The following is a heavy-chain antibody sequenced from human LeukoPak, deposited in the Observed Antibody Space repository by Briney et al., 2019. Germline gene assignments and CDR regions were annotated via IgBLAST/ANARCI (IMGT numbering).Heavy chain of an antibody. D-gene: IGHD2-15*01. CDR3: ARERQLLRSAILGYYGMDV. V-gene: IGHV3-33*01. CDR2: IWYDGSNK. CDR1: GFTFSSYG. Sequence: GGSLRLSCAASGFTFSSYGMHWVRQAPGKGLEWVAVIWYDGSNKYYADSVKGRFTISRDNSKNTLYLQMNSLRAEDTAVYYCARERQLLRSAILGYYGMDVWGQGTTVTVSS. J-gene: IGHJ6*02.